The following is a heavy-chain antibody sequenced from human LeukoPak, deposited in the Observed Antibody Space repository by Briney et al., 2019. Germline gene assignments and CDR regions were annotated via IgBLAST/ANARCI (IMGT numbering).Heavy chain of an antibody. CDR3: ARDLGYNSNWFDP. CDR2: ISYDGSNK. V-gene: IGHV3-30*04. D-gene: IGHD5-24*01. CDR1: GFTFSSYA. Sequence: GRSLRLSCAASGFTFSSYAMHWVRQAPGKGLERVAVISYDGSNKYYADSVKGRFTISRDNSKNTLYLQMNSLRAEDTAVYHCARDLGYNSNWFDPWGQGILVTVSS. J-gene: IGHJ5*02.